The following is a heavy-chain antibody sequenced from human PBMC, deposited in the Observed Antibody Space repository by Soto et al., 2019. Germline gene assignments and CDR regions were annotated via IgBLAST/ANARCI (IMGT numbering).Heavy chain of an antibody. V-gene: IGHV1-69*12. J-gene: IGHJ5*02. D-gene: IGHD3-16*01. Sequence: QVQLVQSGAEVKKVGFSVKVSCKASGGTFSSSAMSWLRQAPGQGLEWMGGITPTFGAVNYAQTFQGRLIITADEFTATAPMALSSPTSEHSAVFYCAIARRTSSLWFDPWGHGTVVTVSS. CDR3: AIARRTSSLWFDP. CDR1: GGTFSSSA. CDR2: ITPTFGAV.